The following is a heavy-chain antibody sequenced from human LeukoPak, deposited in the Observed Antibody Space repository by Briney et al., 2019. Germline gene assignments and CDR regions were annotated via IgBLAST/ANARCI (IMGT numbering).Heavy chain of an antibody. CDR2: IYPGDSDT. D-gene: IGHD1-26*01. CDR1: GYSFTSYW. Sequence: GESLKISCKGSGYSFTSYWLGWVGQMPGRGLEWMGIIYPGDSDTRYSPSFHGQVTISADKSISTAYLQWSSLQASDTAMYYCARQGIVGATAFDYWGQGTLVTVSS. CDR3: ARQGIVGATAFDY. V-gene: IGHV5-51*01. J-gene: IGHJ4*02.